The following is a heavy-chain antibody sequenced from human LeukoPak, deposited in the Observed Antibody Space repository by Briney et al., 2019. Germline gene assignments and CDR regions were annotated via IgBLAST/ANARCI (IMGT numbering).Heavy chain of an antibody. CDR3: ARGSRYYGSGDNFDY. V-gene: IGHV1-18*01. CDR1: GGTFSSYG. Sequence: ASVKVSCKASGGTFSSYGISWVRQAPGQGLEWMGWISAYNGNTNYAQKLQGRVTMTTDTSTSTAYMELRSLRSDDTAVYYCARGSRYYGSGDNFDYWGQGTLVTVSS. D-gene: IGHD3-10*01. CDR2: ISAYNGNT. J-gene: IGHJ4*02.